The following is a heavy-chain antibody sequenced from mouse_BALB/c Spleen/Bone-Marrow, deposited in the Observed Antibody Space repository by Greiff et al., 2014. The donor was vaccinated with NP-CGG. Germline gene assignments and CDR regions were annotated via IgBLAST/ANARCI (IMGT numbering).Heavy chain of an antibody. CDR1: GFTFTDYY. CDR3: ARDYGIYVRFAY. J-gene: IGHJ3*01. Sequence: EVHLVESGGGLVQPGGSLRLSCATSGFTFTDYYMSWVRQPPGKALEWLGFIRNKANGYTTEYSASVKGRFTISRDNSQSILYLQMNTLRAEDSATYYCARDYGIYVRFAYWGQGTLITVSA. CDR2: IRNKANGYTT. V-gene: IGHV7-3*02. D-gene: IGHD2-1*01.